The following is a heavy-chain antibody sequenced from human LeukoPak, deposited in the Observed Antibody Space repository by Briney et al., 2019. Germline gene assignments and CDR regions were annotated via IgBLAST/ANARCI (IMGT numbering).Heavy chain of an antibody. Sequence: SVKVSCTASGGTFSSYTVSWVRQAPGQGLEWMGRIIPILGIANYAQKFQGRVTITADKSTSTAYMELSSLRSEDTAVYYCARGDGDGYNYHYFDYWGQGTLVTVSS. CDR3: ARGDGDGYNYHYFDY. CDR1: GGTFSSYT. J-gene: IGHJ4*02. CDR2: IIPILGIA. D-gene: IGHD5-24*01. V-gene: IGHV1-69*02.